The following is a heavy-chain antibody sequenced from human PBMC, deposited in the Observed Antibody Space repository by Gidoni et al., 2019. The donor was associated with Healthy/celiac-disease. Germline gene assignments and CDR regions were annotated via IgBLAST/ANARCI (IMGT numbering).Heavy chain of an antibody. Sequence: EVQLLESGGGWVQPGGSVRPHWAAAGSTLCRSARSGVRQAPGKGLEWVSAISGSGGSTYYADSVKGRFTISRDNSKNTLYLQMTSLRAEDTAVYYCAKIETYYYDSSGYSNDAFDIWGQGTMVTVSS. D-gene: IGHD3-22*01. CDR1: GSTLCRSA. J-gene: IGHJ3*02. CDR2: ISGSGGST. V-gene: IGHV3-23*01. CDR3: AKIETYYYDSSGYSNDAFDI.